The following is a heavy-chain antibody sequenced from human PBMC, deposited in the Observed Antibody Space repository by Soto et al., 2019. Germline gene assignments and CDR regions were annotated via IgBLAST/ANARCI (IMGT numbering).Heavy chain of an antibody. CDR1: GFTFSSYA. V-gene: IGHV3-23*01. J-gene: IGHJ6*02. CDR2: ISGSGGST. CDR3: ANDVSRYCSGGSCYLMDV. D-gene: IGHD2-15*01. Sequence: PGGSLRLSCAASGFTFSSYAMSWVRQAPGKGLEWVSAISGSGGSTYYADSVKGRFTISRDNSKNTLYLQMNSLRAEDTAVYYCANDVSRYCSGGSCYLMDVWGQGTTVTVSS.